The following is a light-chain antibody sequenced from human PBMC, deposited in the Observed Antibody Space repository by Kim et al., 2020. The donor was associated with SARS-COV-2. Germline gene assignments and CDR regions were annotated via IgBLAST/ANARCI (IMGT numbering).Light chain of an antibody. V-gene: IGKV3-20*01. CDR3: QQYGSSPFT. CDR2: GAS. J-gene: IGKJ3*01. Sequence: SPGERATLSSSAGRSVGSSYLAWYQQKPGQAPRLLIYGASSRATGIPDRFSGSGSGTDFTLTISRLEPEDFAVYYCQQYGSSPFTFGPGTKVDIK. CDR1: RSVGSSY.